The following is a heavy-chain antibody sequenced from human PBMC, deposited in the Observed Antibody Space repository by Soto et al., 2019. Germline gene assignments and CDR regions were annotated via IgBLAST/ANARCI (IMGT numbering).Heavy chain of an antibody. J-gene: IGHJ6*02. Sequence: PGESLKISCKGSGYSFTSYWIGWVRQMPGKGLEWMGIIYPGDSDTRYCPSFQGQVTISADKSITTAYVQWSSLQASDTAMYYCARVSYGGHSSYPYGMDVWGQGTTVSVSS. CDR3: ARVSYGGHSSYPYGMDV. V-gene: IGHV5-51*01. CDR1: GYSFTSYW. CDR2: IYPGDSDT. D-gene: IGHD5-12*01.